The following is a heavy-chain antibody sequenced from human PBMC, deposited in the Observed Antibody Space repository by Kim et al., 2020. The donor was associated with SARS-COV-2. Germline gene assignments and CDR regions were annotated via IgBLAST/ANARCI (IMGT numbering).Heavy chain of an antibody. D-gene: IGHD6-19*01. CDR1: GGSISSYY. CDR2: IYYSGST. Sequence: SETLSLICTVSGGSISSYYWSWIRQPPGKGLEWIGYIYYSGSTNYNPSLKSRVTISVDTSKNQFSLKLSSVTAADTAVYYCARHLGYSSGWTSYYYYGMDVWGQGTTVTVSS. V-gene: IGHV4-59*08. J-gene: IGHJ6*02. CDR3: ARHLGYSSGWTSYYYYGMDV.